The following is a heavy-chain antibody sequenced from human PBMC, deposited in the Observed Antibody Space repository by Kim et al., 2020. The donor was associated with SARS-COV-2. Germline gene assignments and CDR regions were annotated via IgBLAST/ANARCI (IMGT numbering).Heavy chain of an antibody. J-gene: IGHJ3*01. Sequence: ASVKVSCKASGYSFTRYGVTWVRQAPGEGLEWMGWISVYKGDTNYSQKLQGRVTMTTDTSTSTAYMELRSLRSDDEAVYYCARGGHPYYNSDSRDYWTWSFDQGGEGTMLTVSS. CDR1: GYSFTRYG. CDR2: ISVYKGDT. D-gene: IGHD3-22*01. V-gene: IGHV1-18*01. CDR3: ARGGHPYYNSDSRDYWTWSFDQ.